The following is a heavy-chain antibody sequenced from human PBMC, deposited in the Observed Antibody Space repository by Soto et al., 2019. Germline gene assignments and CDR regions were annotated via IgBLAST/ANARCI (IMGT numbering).Heavy chain of an antibody. J-gene: IGHJ4*02. Sequence: EVQLVESGGGLIQPGGSLRLSCAASGFTVSSKYMTWVRQAPGKGLEWVSVIYGGGTTYYADSVKGRFTISRDNSKNTLYLQVNSLSDEDTAVYYCVQTTGWPGFDFWGQGTLVTVSS. CDR2: IYGGGTT. D-gene: IGHD6-19*01. CDR1: GFTVSSKY. V-gene: IGHV3-53*01. CDR3: VQTTGWPGFDF.